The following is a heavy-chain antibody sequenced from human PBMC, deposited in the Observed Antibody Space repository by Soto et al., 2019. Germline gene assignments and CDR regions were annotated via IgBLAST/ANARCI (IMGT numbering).Heavy chain of an antibody. V-gene: IGHV3-74*01. J-gene: IGHJ6*03. CDR1: EFTFSGRS. CDR2: IDKVGTAS. Sequence: EVQLVESGGGLVQPGGSLRLSCAASEFTFSGRSVHWVRQAPGKGLVWVSGIDKVGTASTYAASVKGRFTSSRDNAKNTVYLQMNSLRVEDTAVYYCARGWFGPDVWGKGTTVTVSS. CDR3: ARGWFGPDV. D-gene: IGHD3-10*01.